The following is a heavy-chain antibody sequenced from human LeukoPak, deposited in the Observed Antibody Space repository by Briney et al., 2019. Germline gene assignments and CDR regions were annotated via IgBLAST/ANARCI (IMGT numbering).Heavy chain of an antibody. J-gene: IGHJ4*02. CDR1: GFTFSSYS. Sequence: GGSLRLSCAASGFTFSSYSMNWVRQAPGKGLEWVAFIRYDGSNKYYADSVKGRFTISRDNSKNTLYLQMNSLRAEDTAVYYCAKDPRVYRRAAGPTYFDYWGQGTLVTVSS. CDR3: AKDPRVYRRAAGPTYFDY. D-gene: IGHD6-13*01. CDR2: IRYDGSNK. V-gene: IGHV3-30*02.